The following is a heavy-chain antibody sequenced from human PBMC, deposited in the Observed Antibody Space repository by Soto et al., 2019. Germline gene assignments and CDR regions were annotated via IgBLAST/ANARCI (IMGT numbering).Heavy chain of an antibody. J-gene: IGHJ5*02. V-gene: IGHV1-2*02. CDR1: GYTFTGYF. D-gene: IGHD3-10*01. CDR3: ARVIRGAYYNSPLDT. CDR2: INPYSGGA. Sequence: VKVSCKASGYTFTGYFMHWVRQAPGQGLEWMGWINPYSGGADYAQSFQGRVTMTRDTSISTVYMELSRLRFDDTAVYYCARVIRGAYYNSPLDTWGQGTVVTVSS.